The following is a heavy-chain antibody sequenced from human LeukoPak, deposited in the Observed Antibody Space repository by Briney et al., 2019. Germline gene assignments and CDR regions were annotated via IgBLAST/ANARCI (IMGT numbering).Heavy chain of an antibody. CDR2: IKQDGSEK. J-gene: IGHJ3*02. V-gene: IGHV3-7*01. CDR1: GFTFSSYW. Sequence: PGGSLRLSCAASGFTFSSYWMSWVRQAPGKGLEWGANIKQDGSEKYYVDSVKGRFTISRDNAKNSLYLQMNSLRAEDTAVYYCAREDSGWSAGDAFDIWGQGTMVTVSS. D-gene: IGHD6-19*01. CDR3: AREDSGWSAGDAFDI.